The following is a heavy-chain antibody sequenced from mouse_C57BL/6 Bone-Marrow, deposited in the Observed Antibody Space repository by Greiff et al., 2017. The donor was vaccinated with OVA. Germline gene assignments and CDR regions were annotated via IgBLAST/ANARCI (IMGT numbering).Heavy chain of an antibody. CDR3: ARVSPYYYGSRYFDV. CDR2: ISDGGSYT. J-gene: IGHJ1*03. CDR1: GFTFSSYA. D-gene: IGHD1-1*01. V-gene: IGHV5-4*01. Sequence: EVQRVESGGGLVKPGGSLKLSCAASGFTFSSYAMSWVRQTPEKRLEWVATISDGGSYTYYPDNVKGRFTISRDNAKNNLYLQMSHLKSEDTAMYYCARVSPYYYGSRYFDVWGTGTTVTVSS.